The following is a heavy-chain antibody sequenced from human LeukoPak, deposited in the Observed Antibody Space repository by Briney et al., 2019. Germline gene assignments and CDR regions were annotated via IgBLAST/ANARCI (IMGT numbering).Heavy chain of an antibody. J-gene: IGHJ3*02. D-gene: IGHD2-2*01. Sequence: LPGGSLRLSCAASGFTVSSNYMSWVRQAPGKGLEWVSVIYSGGSTYYADSVKGRFTISRHNSKNTLYLQMNSLRAEDTAVYYCARVSGVPAATDAFDIWGQGTMVTVSS. CDR3: ARVSGVPAATDAFDI. CDR2: IYSGGST. CDR1: GFTVSSNY. V-gene: IGHV3-53*04.